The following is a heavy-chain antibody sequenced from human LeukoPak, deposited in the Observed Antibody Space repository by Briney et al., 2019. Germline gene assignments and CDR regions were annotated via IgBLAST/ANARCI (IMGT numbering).Heavy chain of an antibody. CDR2: FDPEDGET. V-gene: IGHV1-24*01. J-gene: IGHJ4*02. Sequence: ASVKVSCKFSGYTLTELSMHWVRQAPGKGLEWMGGFDPEDGETIYAQKFQGRVTMTEDTSTDTAYMELSSLRSEDTAVYYCATGVRGSYYLFDYWGQGTLVTVSS. CDR3: ATGVRGSYYLFDY. CDR1: GYTLTELS. D-gene: IGHD3-10*01.